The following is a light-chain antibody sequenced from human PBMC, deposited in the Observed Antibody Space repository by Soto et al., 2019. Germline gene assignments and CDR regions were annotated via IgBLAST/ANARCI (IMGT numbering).Light chain of an antibody. Sequence: EIVLTQSRATLSLSPGERATLSCRASQSVSSYLAWYQQKPGQAPRLLIYDASNRATGIPARFSGSGSGTDFTLTISSLGPEDFAVYYCQQRSNWQITFGQGTRLEIK. CDR1: QSVSSY. CDR3: QQRSNWQIT. CDR2: DAS. V-gene: IGKV3-11*01. J-gene: IGKJ5*01.